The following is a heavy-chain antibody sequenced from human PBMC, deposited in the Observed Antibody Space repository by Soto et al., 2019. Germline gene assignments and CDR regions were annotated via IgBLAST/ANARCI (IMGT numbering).Heavy chain of an antibody. D-gene: IGHD3-22*01. J-gene: IGHJ4*02. Sequence: QVQLQESGPGLVKPSQTLSLTCTVSGGSISSGGYYWSWIRQHQGKGLEWIGYIYYSGSTYYNPSLKSRVTISVDTSKNQFSLKLSSVTAADTAAYYCARASLWYDSSGYYCFDYWGQGTLVTVSS. CDR2: IYYSGST. CDR1: GGSISSGGYY. V-gene: IGHV4-31*03. CDR3: ARASLWYDSSGYYCFDY.